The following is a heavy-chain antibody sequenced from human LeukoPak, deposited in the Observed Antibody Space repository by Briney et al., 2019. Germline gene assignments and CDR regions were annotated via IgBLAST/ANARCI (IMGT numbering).Heavy chain of an antibody. CDR3: ARDYGCSGGSCYTRTDLSFDP. D-gene: IGHD2-15*01. CDR2: IIPIFGTA. Sequence: ASVKVSCKASGGTFSSYAISWVRQAPGQGLEWMGGIIPIFGTANYAQKFQGRVTITADKSTNTAYMELSSLRSEDTAVYDCARDYGCSGGSCYTRTDLSFDPWGQGTLVTVSS. V-gene: IGHV1-69*06. CDR1: GGTFSSYA. J-gene: IGHJ5*02.